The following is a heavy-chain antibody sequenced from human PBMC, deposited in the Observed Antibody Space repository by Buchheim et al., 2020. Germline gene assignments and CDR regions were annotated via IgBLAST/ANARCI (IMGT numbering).Heavy chain of an antibody. CDR1: GDSIGSSSYY. Sequence: QLQLQELGPGLVKPSETLSLTCFVSGDSIGSSSYYWGWVRQSPGKGLEWIAIAYYTGTTFYNPSLKSRVTISIETSKSQFSLKMNSVTAADTAVYYCASGTILWFRTIDFWGQGAL. J-gene: IGHJ4*02. CDR3: ASGTILWFRTIDF. CDR2: AYYTGTT. D-gene: IGHD3-10*01. V-gene: IGHV4-39*01.